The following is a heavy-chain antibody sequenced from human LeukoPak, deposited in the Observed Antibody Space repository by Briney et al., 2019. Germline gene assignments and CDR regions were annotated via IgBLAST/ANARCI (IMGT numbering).Heavy chain of an antibody. CDR1: GFTFSSYA. CDR3: ARGRFGAFDI. CDR2: ISYDGSNK. V-gene: IGHV3-30*04. J-gene: IGHJ3*02. D-gene: IGHD3-10*01. Sequence: SGGSLRLSCAASGFTFSSYAMHWVRQAPGKGLEWVAVISYDGSNKYYADSVKGRFTISRDNSKNTLYLQMNSLRAEDTAVYYCARGRFGAFDIWGQGTMVTVSS.